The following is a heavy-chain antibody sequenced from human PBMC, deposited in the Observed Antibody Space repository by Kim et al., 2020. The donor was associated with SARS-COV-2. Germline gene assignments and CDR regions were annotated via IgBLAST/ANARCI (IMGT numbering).Heavy chain of an antibody. J-gene: IGHJ3*02. D-gene: IGHD3-10*01. Sequence: YTPPLKSRLASSVDTSNNQFSLNLSSMTAADTSLYYCARSRLGELDAFEIWGQGTLVTVSS. V-gene: IGHV4-31*02. CDR3: ARSRLGELDAFEI.